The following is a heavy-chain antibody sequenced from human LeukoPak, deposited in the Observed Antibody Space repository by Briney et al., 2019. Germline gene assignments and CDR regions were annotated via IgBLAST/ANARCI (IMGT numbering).Heavy chain of an antibody. Sequence: GGSLRLSCAASGFTFSTYGMSWVRQAPGKGLEWVAFIRYDGSNKYYADSVKGRFTISRDNSKNTLYLQMNSLRAEDTAVYYCAKVALMITFGGALDYWGQGTLVTVSS. D-gene: IGHD3-16*01. CDR1: GFTFSTYG. CDR2: IRYDGSNK. CDR3: AKVALMITFGGALDY. J-gene: IGHJ4*02. V-gene: IGHV3-30*02.